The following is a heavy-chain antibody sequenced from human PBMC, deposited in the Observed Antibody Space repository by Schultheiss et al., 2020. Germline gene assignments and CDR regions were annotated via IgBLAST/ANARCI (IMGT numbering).Heavy chain of an antibody. CDR3: ARVKYSSSHLDI. D-gene: IGHD6-13*01. CDR1: GGSISSYY. J-gene: IGHJ3*02. CDR2: IYYSGST. Sequence: SETLSLTCTVSGGSISSYYWSWIRQPPGKGLEWIGYIYYSGSTNYNPSLKSRVTISVDTSKNQLSLKLSSVTAAHTAVYYCARVKYSSSHLDIWGQGTMVTVSS. V-gene: IGHV4-59*12.